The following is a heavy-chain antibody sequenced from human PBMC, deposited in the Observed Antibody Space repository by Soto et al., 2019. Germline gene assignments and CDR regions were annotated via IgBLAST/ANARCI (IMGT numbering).Heavy chain of an antibody. J-gene: IGHJ4*02. CDR2: ISGSGSTI. Sequence: SLRRPCSASGFSFSSYEMNWVRQAPGKGLECVSYISGSGSTIYYADSVKGRFTISRDNAKNSLYLQMNSLRAEDTAVYYCARGSLRKSYYYDSSGYYDVYWGQGTLVTVSS. D-gene: IGHD3-22*01. CDR1: GFSFSSYE. CDR3: ARGSLRKSYYYDSSGYYDVY. V-gene: IGHV3-48*03.